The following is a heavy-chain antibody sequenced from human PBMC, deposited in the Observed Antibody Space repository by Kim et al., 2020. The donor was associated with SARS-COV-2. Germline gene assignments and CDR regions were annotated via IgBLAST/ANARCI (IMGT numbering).Heavy chain of an antibody. D-gene: IGHD3-16*01. J-gene: IGHJ4*02. Sequence: FVQGRFTIFSDNSKNPLYLQMSSLRAEDTAVYYCAKGQGVRVEVWFFQYWGQGTLVTVSS. CDR3: AKGQGVRVEVWFFQY. V-gene: IGHV3-23*01.